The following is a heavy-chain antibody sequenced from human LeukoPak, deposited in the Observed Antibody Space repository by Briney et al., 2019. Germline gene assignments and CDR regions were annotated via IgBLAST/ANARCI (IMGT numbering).Heavy chain of an antibody. CDR2: INPNSGGT. V-gene: IGHV1-2*02. D-gene: IGHD6-13*01. CDR3: ARDLTRKAAAYYYFDY. CDR1: GYTFTGYY. J-gene: IGHJ4*02. Sequence: ASVKVSCKASGYTFTGYYMHWVRQAPGQGLEWMGWINPNSGGTNYAQKFQGRVTMTGDTSISTAYMELSRLRSDDTAVYYCARDLTRKAAAYYYFDYWGQGTLVTVSS.